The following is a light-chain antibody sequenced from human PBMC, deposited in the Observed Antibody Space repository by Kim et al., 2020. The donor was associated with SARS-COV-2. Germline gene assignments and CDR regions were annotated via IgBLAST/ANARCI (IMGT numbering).Light chain of an antibody. Sequence: QSALTQPASVSGSPGRSITISCTGTSSDVGVYNYVSWYQHYPGKAPKLVIYDVNNRPSGVSNRFSGSKSGNTASLTISGLQAEDEADYYCSSYTSRSTLTYVFGTGTKVTVL. CDR3: SSYTSRSTLTYV. CDR1: SSDVGVYNY. V-gene: IGLV2-14*01. CDR2: DVN. J-gene: IGLJ1*01.